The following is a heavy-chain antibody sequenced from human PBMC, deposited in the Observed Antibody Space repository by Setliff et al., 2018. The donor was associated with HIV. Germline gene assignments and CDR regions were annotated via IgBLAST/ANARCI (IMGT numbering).Heavy chain of an antibody. CDR1: GGTFSSYA. V-gene: IGHV1-69*13. CDR3: ARDSLPPPQEYYEYWSARDY. D-gene: IGHD3-3*01. Sequence: SVKVSCKASGGTFSSYAISWVQHAPGQGLEWMGGIIPILGTTNYAQKFQGRVTITADESTCTAYMELSSLRSEDTAVYYCARDSLPPPQEYYEYWSARDYCGQGNLVTVSS. CDR2: IIPILGTT. J-gene: IGHJ4*02.